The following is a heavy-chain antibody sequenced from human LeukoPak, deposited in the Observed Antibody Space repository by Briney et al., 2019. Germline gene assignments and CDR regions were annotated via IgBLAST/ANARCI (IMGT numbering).Heavy chain of an antibody. CDR2: IYYSGGT. CDR3: ARDPVSSGKPFDY. CDR1: GGSISSSSYY. J-gene: IGHJ4*02. D-gene: IGHD3-22*01. V-gene: IGHV4-39*07. Sequence: SETLSLTCSVSGGSISSSSYYWGWSRQPPEKGLEWIGSIYYSGGTYYNPSLKSRVTISVDTSKNQFSLKLSSVTAADTAVYYCARDPVSSGKPFDYWGQGTLVTVSS.